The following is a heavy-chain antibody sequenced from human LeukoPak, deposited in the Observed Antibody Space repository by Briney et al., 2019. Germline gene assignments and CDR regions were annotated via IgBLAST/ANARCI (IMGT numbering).Heavy chain of an antibody. Sequence: GGSLRLSCAAPGFTFSSYSMNWVRQAPGKGLEWVSSISSSSSYIYYADSVKGRFTISRDNAKNSLYLQMNSLRAEDTAVYYCSVMVRGVIINSKVYVWGQGTLVTVSS. CDR2: ISSSSSYI. D-gene: IGHD3-10*01. J-gene: IGHJ4*02. CDR3: SVMVRGVIINSKVYV. V-gene: IGHV3-21*01. CDR1: GFTFSSYS.